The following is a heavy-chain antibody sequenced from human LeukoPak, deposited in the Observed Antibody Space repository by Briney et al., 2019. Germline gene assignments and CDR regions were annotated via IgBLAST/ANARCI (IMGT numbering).Heavy chain of an antibody. CDR3: ARHDSSSWYLHY. J-gene: IGHJ4*02. Sequence: PSETLSLTCTVSGGSISSYYWSWIRQPPGKGLEWIGYIYYSGSTNYNPSLKSRVTISVDTSKNQFSLKLSSVTAADTAVYYCARHDSSSWYLHYWGQGTLVTVSS. V-gene: IGHV4-59*08. D-gene: IGHD6-13*01. CDR2: IYYSGST. CDR1: GGSISSYY.